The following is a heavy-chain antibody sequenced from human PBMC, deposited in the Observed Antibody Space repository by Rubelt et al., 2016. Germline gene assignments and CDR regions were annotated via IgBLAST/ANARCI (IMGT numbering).Heavy chain of an antibody. Sequence: GKGLEWVAVISYDGSNKYYADSVKGRFTISRDNSKNTLYLQMNSLRAEDTAVYYCARDRWLGRYSSSWYSFTGMDVWGQGTTVTVSS. D-gene: IGHD6-13*01. CDR3: ARDRWLGRYSSSWYSFTGMDV. CDR2: ISYDGSNK. V-gene: IGHV3-30*04. J-gene: IGHJ6*02.